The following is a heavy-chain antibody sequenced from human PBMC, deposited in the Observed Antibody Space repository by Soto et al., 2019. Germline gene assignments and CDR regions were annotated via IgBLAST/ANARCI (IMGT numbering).Heavy chain of an antibody. CDR2: VYYSGST. Sequence: SATLALTCTVSAGAIRSYYWSWIRQPPGKGLERTGYVYYSGSTNYNHALKSRVTISVDTSKNQFSPKLSSVTAADTAVYYCARDGYSYGRPLLYYYYGMDVWGQGTTVTVS. CDR1: AGAIRSYY. CDR3: ARDGYSYGRPLLYYYYGMDV. J-gene: IGHJ6*02. V-gene: IGHV4-59*01. D-gene: IGHD5-18*01.